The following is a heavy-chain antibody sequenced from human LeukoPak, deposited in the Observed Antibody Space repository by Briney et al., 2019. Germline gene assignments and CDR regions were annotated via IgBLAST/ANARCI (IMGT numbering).Heavy chain of an antibody. J-gene: IGHJ4*02. CDR2: INHSGST. Sequence: SETLSLTCAVYGGSFSGYYWSWIRQPPGKGLEWIGEINHSGSTNYNPSLKSRVTLSVDTSKNQFSLKLSSVTAADTAVYYCALTGIAVAGDYFDYWGQGTLVTVSS. CDR1: GGSFSGYY. CDR3: ALTGIAVAGDYFDY. D-gene: IGHD6-19*01. V-gene: IGHV4-34*01.